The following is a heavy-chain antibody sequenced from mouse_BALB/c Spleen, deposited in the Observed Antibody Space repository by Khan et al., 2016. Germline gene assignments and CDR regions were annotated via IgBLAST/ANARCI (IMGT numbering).Heavy chain of an antibody. CDR2: IRLNSSNNSN. V-gene: IGHV6-6*02. CDR1: GFTFSNYC. J-gene: IGHJ2*02. Sequence: EVKLEESGGGLVQPGGSMKLSCVASGFTFSNYCMNWVRQSPEKGLEWVAEIRLNSSNNSNHYAVSGKGSFTISRAESKLNLHLQMINLRAEDTGNGYCTICNDYWGQGTSVTVSS. CDR3: TICNDY. D-gene: IGHD2-1*01.